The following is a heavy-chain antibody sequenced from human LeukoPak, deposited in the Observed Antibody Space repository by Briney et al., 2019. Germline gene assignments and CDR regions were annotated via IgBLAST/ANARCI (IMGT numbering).Heavy chain of an antibody. CDR1: GGSISSGSYY. CDR2: IYTSGST. J-gene: IGHJ5*02. CDR3: ARYPDP. V-gene: IGHV4-61*02. Sequence: KASQTLSLTCTVSGGSISSGSYYWSWIRQPAGKGLEWIGRIYTSGSTNYNPSLKSRVTISVDTSKNQFSLKLSSVTAADTAVYYCARYPDPWGQGTLVTVSS.